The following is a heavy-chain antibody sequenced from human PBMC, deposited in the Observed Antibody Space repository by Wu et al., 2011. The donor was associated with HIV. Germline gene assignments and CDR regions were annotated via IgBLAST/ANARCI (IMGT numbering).Heavy chain of an antibody. Sequence: QVHLVQSGAEVKKPGASVTVSCKVFGHSLSDLATHWVRQAPGKGLEWMGGFDPGNGETIYGQRFVGRVTMIRNTSADTAYMQLSSLISEDTATYYCSTGPMSSGWYYRLRHHDSWGXGTLVTVSS. CDR3: STGPMSSGWYYRLRHHDS. V-gene: IGHV1-24*01. CDR1: GHSLSDLA. J-gene: IGHJ5*01. CDR2: FDPGNGET. D-gene: IGHD6-19*01.